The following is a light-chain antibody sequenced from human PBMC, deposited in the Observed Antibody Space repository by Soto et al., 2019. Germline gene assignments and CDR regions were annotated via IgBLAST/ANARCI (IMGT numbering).Light chain of an antibody. CDR2: AAS. V-gene: IGKV1-39*01. Sequence: DIQMTQSPSSLSASVGDRVAITCRASQSISSYLNWYQQKPGKAPKLLIYAASSLQSGVPSRFSGSGSGTDFTLTISSLQPEDFATYYCQQSYSTPLFGPGTKVDF. CDR1: QSISSY. CDR3: QQSYSTPL. J-gene: IGKJ3*01.